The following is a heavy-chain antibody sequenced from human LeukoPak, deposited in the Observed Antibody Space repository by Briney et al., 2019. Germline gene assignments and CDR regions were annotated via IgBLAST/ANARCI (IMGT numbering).Heavy chain of an antibody. CDR3: ARDFRIAAAGPRYYFDY. CDR1: GFTFISYS. V-gene: IGHV3-30-3*01. D-gene: IGHD6-13*01. CDR2: ISYDGFNK. J-gene: IGHJ4*02. Sequence: GGSLRLSCAASGFTFISYSMHWVRQAPGKGLEWVAVISYDGFNKYYADSVKGRFTISRDNSKNTLYLQMNSLRAEDTAVYYCARDFRIAAAGPRYYFDYWGQGTLVTVSS.